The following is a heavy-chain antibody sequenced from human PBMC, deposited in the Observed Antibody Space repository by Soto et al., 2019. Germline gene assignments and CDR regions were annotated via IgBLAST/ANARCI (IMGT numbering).Heavy chain of an antibody. CDR3: ARRSPDTAMVTSDY. CDR2: VYYSGST. J-gene: IGHJ4*02. D-gene: IGHD5-18*01. CDR1: GGSISSGSYY. V-gene: IGHV4-39*01. Sequence: SETLSLTCPVSGGSISSGSYYWGWIRQPPGKGLEWIGSVYYSGSTYYNPSLKSRVTISVDTSKNQFSLKLSSVTAADTAVYYCARRSPDTAMVTSDYWGQGTLVTVSS.